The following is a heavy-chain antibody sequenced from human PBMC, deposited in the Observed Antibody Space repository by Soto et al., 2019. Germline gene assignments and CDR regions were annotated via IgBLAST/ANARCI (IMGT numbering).Heavy chain of an antibody. Sequence: EVQLVESGGGLVKPGGSLRLSCAASGFTFSSYSMNWVRQAPGKVLAWGSSISSSSSYIYYADSVKGRFTISRDNAKNSLYLHMNILRSEDTAVYYCARDQPGYSYGYGVGYWGQGPLVTVSS. D-gene: IGHD5-18*01. CDR2: ISSSSSYI. J-gene: IGHJ4*02. V-gene: IGHV3-21*01. CDR3: ARDQPGYSYGYGVGY. CDR1: GFTFSSYS.